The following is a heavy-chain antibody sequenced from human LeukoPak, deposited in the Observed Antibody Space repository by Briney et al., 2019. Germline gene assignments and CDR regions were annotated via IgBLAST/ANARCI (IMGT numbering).Heavy chain of an antibody. CDR2: IYYSGST. V-gene: IGHV4-39*01. J-gene: IGHJ4*02. Sequence: PSETLSLTCTVSGGSISSSSYYWGWIRQPPGKGLEWIGSIYYSGSTYYNPSLKSRVTISVDTSKNQFSLKLSSVTAADTAVYYCARGALLGRIAVAGPLFDYWGQGTLVTVSS. D-gene: IGHD6-19*01. CDR1: GGSISSSSYY. CDR3: ARGALLGRIAVAGPLFDY.